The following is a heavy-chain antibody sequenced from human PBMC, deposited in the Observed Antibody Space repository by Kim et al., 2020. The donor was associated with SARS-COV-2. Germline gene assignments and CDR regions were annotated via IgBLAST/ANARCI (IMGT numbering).Heavy chain of an antibody. CDR2: IYYSGST. V-gene: IGHV4-59*13. Sequence: SETLSLTCTVSGGSISSYYWSWIRQPPGKGLEWIGYIYYSGSTNYNPSLKSRVTISVDTSKNQFSLKLSSVTAADTAVYYCARVSDYYDSSGYYYFDYWGQGTLVTVSS. J-gene: IGHJ4*02. D-gene: IGHD3-22*01. CDR1: GGSISSYY. CDR3: ARVSDYYDSSGYYYFDY.